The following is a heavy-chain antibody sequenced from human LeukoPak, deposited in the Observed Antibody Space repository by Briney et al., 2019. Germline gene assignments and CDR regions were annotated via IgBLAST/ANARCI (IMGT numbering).Heavy chain of an antibody. CDR2: LSGSGGGT. CDR1: GITLSNYG. V-gene: IGHV3-23*01. Sequence: GGSLRLSCAVSGITLSNYGMSWVRQTPGKGLEWVAGLSGSGGGTNYADSVQGRFTISRDNPKNTLYLQMNSLRAEDTAVYFCAKRGVVIRVFLVGFHKEAYYFDSWGQGALVTVSS. CDR3: AKRGVVIRVFLVGFHKEAYYFDS. D-gene: IGHD3-10*01. J-gene: IGHJ4*02.